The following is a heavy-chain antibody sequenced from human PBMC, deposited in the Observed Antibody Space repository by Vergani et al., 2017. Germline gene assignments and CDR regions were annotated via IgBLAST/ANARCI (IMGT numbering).Heavy chain of an antibody. CDR1: GGSISSSSYY. CDR2: SYYSGVA. D-gene: IGHD3-10*01. J-gene: IGHJ4*02. CDR3: ARVPRYGSGSPLGDY. Sequence: QLQLQESGPGLVKPSETLSLTCTVSGGSISSSSYYWGCIRQPTGKGLEWIGSSYYSGVAYYNPSLKSRVTISVDTSKNQFSLKLSSVTATDTAVYYCARVPRYGSGSPLGDYWGQGTLVTVSS. V-gene: IGHV4-39*07.